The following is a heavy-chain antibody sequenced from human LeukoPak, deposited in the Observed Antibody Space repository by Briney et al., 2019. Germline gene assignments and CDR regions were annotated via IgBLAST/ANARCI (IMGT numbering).Heavy chain of an antibody. CDR2: ISAYNGNT. Sequence: ASVKLSCKASGNTFTSYGISWVRQAPGQGLEWMGWISAYNGNTNYAQKFQGRVTMTTDTSTGTAYMELRSLRSDDTAVYYCARDLTAVAGNWYFDLWGRGTLVTASS. V-gene: IGHV1-18*04. D-gene: IGHD6-19*01. CDR3: ARDLTAVAGNWYFDL. CDR1: GNTFTSYG. J-gene: IGHJ2*01.